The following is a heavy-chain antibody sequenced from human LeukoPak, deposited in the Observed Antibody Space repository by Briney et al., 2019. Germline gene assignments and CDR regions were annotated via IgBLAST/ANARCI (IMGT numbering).Heavy chain of an antibody. Sequence: ASVKVSCKASGYTFTSYYMHWVRQAPGQGLEWMGIINPSGGSTSYAQKFQGRVTMTRDMSTSTVYMELSSLRSEDTAVYYCAREWGYSGSYLAWFDPWGQGTLVTVSS. CDR2: INPSGGST. V-gene: IGHV1-46*01. CDR3: AREWGYSGSYLAWFDP. CDR1: GYTFTSYY. D-gene: IGHD1-26*01. J-gene: IGHJ5*02.